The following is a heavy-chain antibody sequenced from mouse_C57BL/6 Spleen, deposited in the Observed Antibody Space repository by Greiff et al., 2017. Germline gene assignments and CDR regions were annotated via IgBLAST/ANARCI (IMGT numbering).Heavy chain of an antibody. J-gene: IGHJ1*03. CDR1: GYAFSSSW. CDR2: IYPGDGDT. D-gene: IGHD1-1*01. Sequence: VQLQQSGPELVKPGASVKISCKASGYAFSSSWMNWVKQRPGKGLEWIGRIYPGDGDTNYNGKFKGKATLTADKSSSTAYMQLSSLTSEDSAVSCCARGGDSSPWYFDVRGTGTTVTVSS. V-gene: IGHV1-82*01. CDR3: ARGGDSSPWYFDV.